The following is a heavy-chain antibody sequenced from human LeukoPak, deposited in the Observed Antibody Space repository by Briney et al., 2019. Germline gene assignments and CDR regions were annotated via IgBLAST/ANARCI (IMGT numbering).Heavy chain of an antibody. J-gene: IGHJ6*02. CDR1: GFTFSSYS. CDR2: ISSSSSYI. CDR3: ARQWDIVVVPAAMHYYYYGMDV. Sequence: GGSLRLSCAASGFTFSSYSMNWVRQAPGKGLEWVSSISSSSSYIYYADSAKGRFTISRDNAKNSLYLQMNSLRAEDTAVYYCARQWDIVVVPAAMHYYYYGMDVWGQGTTVTVSS. V-gene: IGHV3-21*01. D-gene: IGHD2-2*01.